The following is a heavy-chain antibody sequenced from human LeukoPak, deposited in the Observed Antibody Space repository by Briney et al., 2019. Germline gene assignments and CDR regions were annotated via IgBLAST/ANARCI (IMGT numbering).Heavy chain of an antibody. Sequence: SETLSLTCTVSGGSISSYYWSWIRQPPGKGLEWVGYIYYSGSTNYNPSLKSRVTISVDTSKNQFSLKLSSVTAADTAMYYCATAGRQQLAQFDYWGQGTLVTVSS. CDR2: IYYSGST. D-gene: IGHD6-13*01. V-gene: IGHV4-59*08. CDR1: GGSISSYY. CDR3: ATAGRQQLAQFDY. J-gene: IGHJ4*02.